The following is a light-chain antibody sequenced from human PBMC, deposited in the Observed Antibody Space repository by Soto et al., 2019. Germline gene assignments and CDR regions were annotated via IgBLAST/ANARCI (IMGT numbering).Light chain of an antibody. V-gene: IGKV1-39*01. CDR1: QSISGY. CDR2: ATS. J-gene: IGKJ4*01. Sequence: DIQITQSTSSLSASVRDRVTITCRASQSISGYLNWYQQTPGKAPKLLIFATSSLQSGVPSRFSGSGSVTNFTLTISSLQPDDFATYYCQQSYDSPLTFGGGTKVKIK. CDR3: QQSYDSPLT.